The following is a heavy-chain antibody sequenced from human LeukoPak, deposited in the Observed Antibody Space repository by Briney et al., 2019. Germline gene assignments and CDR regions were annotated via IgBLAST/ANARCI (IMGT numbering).Heavy chain of an antibody. CDR2: ISGSGGST. D-gene: IGHD3-16*01. CDR1: GFTFSSYS. J-gene: IGHJ4*02. V-gene: IGHV3-23*01. Sequence: GGSLRLSCAASGFTFSSYSMNWVRQAPGKGLEWVSAISGSGGSTYYADSVKGRFTISRDNSKNTLYLQMNSLRAEDTAVYYCAKDDDYVWGSYDYWGQGTLVTVSS. CDR3: AKDDDYVWGSYDY.